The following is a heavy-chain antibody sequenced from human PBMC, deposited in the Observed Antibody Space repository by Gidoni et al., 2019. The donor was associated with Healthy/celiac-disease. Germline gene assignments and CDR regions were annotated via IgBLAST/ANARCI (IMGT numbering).Heavy chain of an antibody. CDR1: GGPISSYY. V-gene: IGHV4-59*01. D-gene: IGHD1-1*01. Sequence: QVQLQESGPGLVKPSETLSLTFTVPGGPISSYYCSWIRQPPGKGLEWIGYIYYSGSTNYNPSLMSRVTISVDTSKNQFSLKLSAVTAADTAVYYCARGGNWNVFGMDVWGQGTTVTVSS. CDR3: ARGGNWNVFGMDV. CDR2: IYYSGST. J-gene: IGHJ6*02.